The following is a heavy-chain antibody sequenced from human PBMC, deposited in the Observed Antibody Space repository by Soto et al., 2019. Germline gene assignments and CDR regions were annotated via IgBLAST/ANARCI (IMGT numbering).Heavy chain of an antibody. V-gene: IGHV4-39*01. D-gene: IGHD2-15*01. CDR3: ARQAFCSRGNCFPRFFDY. Sequence: SETLSLTCTVSGGSMSSTNYYWAWIRRSPGEGLEWIGNIYYTGSTSYRPSLKSRATISADKSKNQFYLKLNSVTAADTAVYYCARQAFCSRGNCFPRFFDYWGQGALVTVSS. J-gene: IGHJ4*02. CDR1: GGSMSSTNYY. CDR2: IYYTGST.